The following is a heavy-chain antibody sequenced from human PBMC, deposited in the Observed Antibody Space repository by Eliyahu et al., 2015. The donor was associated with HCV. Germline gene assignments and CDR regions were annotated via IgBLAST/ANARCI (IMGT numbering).Heavy chain of an antibody. CDR2: ISYDENNE. V-gene: IGHV3-30*04. Sequence: QVQLVESGGGVVQPGGSLRLSCAASGFTFSNHPMHWPRPAPGEGLEWVALISYDENNEYYLDSVKGRFTISRDNLKNMVYLQMNSLRAEDTAIYYCARGYTGSCIDKWGQGTLVTVSS. CDR3: ARGYTGSCIDK. D-gene: IGHD1-26*01. J-gene: IGHJ4*02. CDR1: GFTFSNHP.